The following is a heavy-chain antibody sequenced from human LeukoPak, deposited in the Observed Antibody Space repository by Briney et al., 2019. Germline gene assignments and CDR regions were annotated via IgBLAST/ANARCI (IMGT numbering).Heavy chain of an antibody. V-gene: IGHV4-39*07. J-gene: IGHJ4*02. D-gene: IGHD2-2*01. CDR2: IYYSGST. CDR1: GGSISSSSYY. CDR3: ARGARIVVVPAAMEGNFDY. Sequence: SETLSLTCTVSGGSISSSSYYWGWIRQPPGKGLEWIGSIYYSGSTYYNPSLKSRVTISVDTSKNQISLKLSSVTAADTAVYYCARGARIVVVPAAMEGNFDYWGQGTLVTVSS.